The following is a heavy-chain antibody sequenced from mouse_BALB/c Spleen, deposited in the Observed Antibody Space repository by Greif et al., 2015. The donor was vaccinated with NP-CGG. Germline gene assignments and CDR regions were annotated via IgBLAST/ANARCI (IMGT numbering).Heavy chain of an antibody. CDR3: TREGYGNY. J-gene: IGHJ2*01. Sequence: QVQLQQSGAELVKPGASVKLSCKASGYTFTSYYMYWVKQRPGQGLEWIGGINPSNGGTNFNEKFKSKATLTVDKSSSTAYMQLSSLTSEDSAVYYCTREGYGNYWGQGTTLTVSS. V-gene: IGHV1S81*02. CDR1: GYTFTSYY. CDR2: INPSNGGT. D-gene: IGHD2-1*01.